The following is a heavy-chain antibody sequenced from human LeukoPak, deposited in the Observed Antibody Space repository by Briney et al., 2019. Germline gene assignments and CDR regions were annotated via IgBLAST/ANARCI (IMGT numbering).Heavy chain of an antibody. CDR3: ARDGGSVPYYYFDY. V-gene: IGHV1-69*01. CDR1: GGTFSSYA. CDR2: IIPIFGTA. D-gene: IGHD4-23*01. J-gene: IGHJ4*02. Sequence: PRASVKVSCKASGGTFSSYAISWVRQAPRQGLEWMGGIIPIFGTANYAQKFQGRVTITADESTSTAYMELSSLRSEDTAVYYCARDGGSVPYYYFDYWGQGTLVTVSS.